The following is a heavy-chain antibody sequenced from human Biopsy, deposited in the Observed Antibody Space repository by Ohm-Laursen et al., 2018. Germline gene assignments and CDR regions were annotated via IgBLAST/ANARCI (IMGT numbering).Heavy chain of an antibody. CDR1: GGSFSGYF. V-gene: IGHV4-34*01. CDR2: INHRGNT. Sequence: GTLSLTCVVSGGSFSGYFCSWIRQPPGKGLEWIGEINHRGNTKYSPSLRSRVSISVDTSKNQLSLNVNSVTAADTAVYYCAVLYGAFDYWGQGQLVSVSA. D-gene: IGHD4/OR15-4a*01. J-gene: IGHJ4*02. CDR3: AVLYGAFDY.